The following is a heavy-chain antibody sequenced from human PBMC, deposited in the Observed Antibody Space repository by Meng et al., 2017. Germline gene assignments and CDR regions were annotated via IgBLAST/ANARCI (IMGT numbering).Heavy chain of an antibody. Sequence: QVQLQQVGAGLVQPSETLSLTRAVYGGSFSGYDWSSIRQPPGKGLEWIGEINHSGSTNCNPSLKSRVTISVDTSKNQFSLKLSSVTAADTAVYYCARKFTMVRGIYNWFDPWGQGTLVTVSS. V-gene: IGHV4-34*01. CDR2: INHSGST. CDR3: ARKFTMVRGIYNWFDP. J-gene: IGHJ5*02. D-gene: IGHD3-10*01. CDR1: GGSFSGYD.